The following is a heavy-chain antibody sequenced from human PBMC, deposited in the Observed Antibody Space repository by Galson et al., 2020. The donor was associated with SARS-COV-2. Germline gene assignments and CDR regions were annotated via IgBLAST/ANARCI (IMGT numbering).Heavy chain of an antibody. V-gene: IGHV3-23*01. CDR1: GFTFSSYA. Sequence: GESLKISCAASGFTFSSYAMSWVRQAPGKGLEWVSAISGSGGSTYYADSVKGRFTISRDNSKNTLYLQMNSLRAEDTAVYYCAKQGDGSGSYADAFDIWGQGTMVTVSS. CDR3: AKQGDGSGSYADAFDI. CDR2: ISGSGGST. J-gene: IGHJ3*02. D-gene: IGHD3-10*01.